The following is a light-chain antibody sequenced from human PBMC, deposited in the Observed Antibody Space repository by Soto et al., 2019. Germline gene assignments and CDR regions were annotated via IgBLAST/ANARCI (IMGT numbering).Light chain of an antibody. CDR3: QQYNSFPGT. Sequence: DIQMTQSPSTLSASVGDRVTITCRASQTIGTWLAWYQQKPGKAPKLLISRTSTLESGVPSRFSGSGSGTEFTLTISSPQPDDFATYHCQQYNSFPGTFGQGTKVE. CDR2: RTS. CDR1: QTIGTW. V-gene: IGKV1-5*03. J-gene: IGKJ1*01.